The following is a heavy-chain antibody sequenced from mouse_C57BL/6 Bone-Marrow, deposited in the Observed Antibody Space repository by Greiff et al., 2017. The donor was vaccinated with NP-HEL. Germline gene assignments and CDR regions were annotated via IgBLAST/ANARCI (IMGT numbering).Heavy chain of an antibody. J-gene: IGHJ2*01. Sequence: QVQLKESGAELVRPGASVKLSCKASGYTFTDYYINWVKQRPGQGLEWIARIYPGSGNTYYNEKFKGKATLTAEKSSSTAYMQLSSLTSEDSAVYFGARSLLYFDYWGQGTTLTVSS. CDR2: IYPGSGNT. D-gene: IGHD2-1*01. CDR1: GYTFTDYY. CDR3: ARSLLYFDY. V-gene: IGHV1-76*01.